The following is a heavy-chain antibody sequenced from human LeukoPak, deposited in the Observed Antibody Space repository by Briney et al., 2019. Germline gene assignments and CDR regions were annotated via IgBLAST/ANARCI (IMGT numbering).Heavy chain of an antibody. V-gene: IGHV5-10-1*01. CDR2: IDPSDSYT. D-gene: IGHD2-8*01. Sequence: GESLMISCKGSGYSFTSYWITWVRQMPGKGLEWMGRIDPSDSYTNYSPSFQGHVTISADKSISTAYLQWSSLKASDTAMYYCARTMVYRQFAFDIWGQGTMVTVSS. J-gene: IGHJ3*02. CDR1: GYSFTSYW. CDR3: ARTMVYRQFAFDI.